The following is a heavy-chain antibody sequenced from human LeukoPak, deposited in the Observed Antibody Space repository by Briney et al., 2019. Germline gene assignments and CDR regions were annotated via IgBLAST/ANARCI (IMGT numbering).Heavy chain of an antibody. CDR3: AKGTTDYDASDPLDF. CDR2: ITGSGDSA. Sequence: GGSLRLSSAASGFTFSSYAMTWVRQAPGKGLEWVSAITGSGDSAYYSDSVKGRFTISRDQSKSTVYLQMTSLRAGDTAVFYCAKGTTDYDASDPLDFWGQGTLVTVSS. V-gene: IGHV3-23*01. D-gene: IGHD3-16*01. CDR1: GFTFSSYA. J-gene: IGHJ4*02.